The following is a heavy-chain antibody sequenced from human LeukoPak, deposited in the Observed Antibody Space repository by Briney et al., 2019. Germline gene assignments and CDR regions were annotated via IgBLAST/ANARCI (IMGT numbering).Heavy chain of an antibody. CDR3: AKLIPAVDCSRTSCYGFDY. V-gene: IGHV3-23*01. CDR1: GFSFSTYA. Sequence: GGSLRLSCAASGFSFSTYAVSWVRQAPGKGLDWVSATDASGDNTYYTDSVKGRFTISRDNSKNTLYLQMTSLRAEDTAVYFCAKLIPAVDCSRTSCYGFDYWGQGTLVTVSS. CDR2: TDASGDNT. J-gene: IGHJ4*02. D-gene: IGHD2-2*01.